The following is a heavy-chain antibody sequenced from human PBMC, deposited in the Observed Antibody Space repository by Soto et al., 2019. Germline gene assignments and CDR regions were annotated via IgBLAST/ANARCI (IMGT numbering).Heavy chain of an antibody. CDR1: GYSFTSYW. CDR2: IYPGDSDT. V-gene: IGHV5-51*01. Sequence: GESLKISCKGSGYSFTSYWIGWVRQMPGKGLEWMGIIYPGDSDTRYSPSFQGQVTISADKSISTAYLQWSSLKASDTAMYYCATPGSVAAAVGAFDIWGQGTMVTVSS. D-gene: IGHD6-13*01. CDR3: ATPGSVAAAVGAFDI. J-gene: IGHJ3*02.